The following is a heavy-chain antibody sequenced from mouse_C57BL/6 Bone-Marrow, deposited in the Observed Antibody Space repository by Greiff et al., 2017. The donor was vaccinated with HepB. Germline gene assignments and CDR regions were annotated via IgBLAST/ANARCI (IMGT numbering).Heavy chain of an antibody. D-gene: IGHD1-1*01. CDR3: ARQTLGGSSFWYFDV. CDR2: ISNGGGST. CDR1: GFTFSDYY. V-gene: IGHV5-12*01. J-gene: IGHJ1*03. Sequence: EVQLVESGGGLVQPGGSLKLSCAASGFTFSDYYLYWVRQTPEKRLEWVAYISNGGGSTYYPDTVKGRFTISRDNAKNTLYLQMSCLKSEDTAMYYCARQTLGGSSFWYFDVWGTGTTVTVSS.